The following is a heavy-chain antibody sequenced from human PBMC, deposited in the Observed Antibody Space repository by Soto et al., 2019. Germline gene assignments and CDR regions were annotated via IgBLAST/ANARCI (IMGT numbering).Heavy chain of an antibody. Sequence: QVQLVVSGGGLVKPGGSLRISCAASGFTFSDYYISWIRQAPGKGLEWVSYISSSGSIIYYADSVKGRFNISRDNAKNSLYLQMNSLRAEDTAVYYCALAGYDSNYYAVTPLSAGNFWGQGTLVTVSS. CDR3: ALAGYDSNYYAVTPLSAGNF. CDR1: GFTFSDYY. D-gene: IGHD4-4*01. CDR2: ISSSGSII. V-gene: IGHV3-11*01. J-gene: IGHJ4*02.